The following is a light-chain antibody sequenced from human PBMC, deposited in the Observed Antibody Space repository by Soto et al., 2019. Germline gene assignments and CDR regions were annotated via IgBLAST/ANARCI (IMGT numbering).Light chain of an antibody. CDR1: QSVSGN. Sequence: EIVMTQSPATLSVSPGERATLSCRASQSVSGNLAWYQQKPGQTPRLLIYGASTRATGIPARFSGSGSGTEFTLTISSLQSEDFAIYYCQRYNNWPPITFGQGTRLEIK. CDR3: QRYNNWPPIT. J-gene: IGKJ5*01. V-gene: IGKV3-15*01. CDR2: GAS.